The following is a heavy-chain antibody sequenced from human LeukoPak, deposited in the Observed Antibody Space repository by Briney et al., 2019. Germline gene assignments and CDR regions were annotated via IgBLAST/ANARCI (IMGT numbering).Heavy chain of an antibody. CDR3: AREELRLGDY. Sequence: SQTLSLTCAISGDSVSSNSAAWAWIRQSPSRGLEWLGRTYYRSKWFNEYALSVRSRITINSDTSKNQFSLHLDSMTPEDTAVYYCAREELRLGDYWGQGTLVTVSS. V-gene: IGHV6-1*01. CDR2: TYYRSKWFN. CDR1: GDSVSSNSAA. D-gene: IGHD1-7*01. J-gene: IGHJ4*02.